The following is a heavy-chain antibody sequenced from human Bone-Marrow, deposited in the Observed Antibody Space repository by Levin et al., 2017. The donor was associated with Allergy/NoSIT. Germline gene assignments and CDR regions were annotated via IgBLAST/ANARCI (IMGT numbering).Heavy chain of an antibody. CDR2: ISGSGGST. CDR1: GFTFSSYA. CDR3: AKYRNEHFSSSQLFDY. Sequence: GGSLRLSCAASGFTFSSYAMSWVRQAPGKGLEWVSAISGSGGSTYYADSVKGRFTISRDNSKNTLYLQMNSLRAEDTAVYYCAKYRNEHFSSSQLFDYWGQGTLVTVSS. V-gene: IGHV3-23*01. D-gene: IGHD6-13*01. J-gene: IGHJ4*02.